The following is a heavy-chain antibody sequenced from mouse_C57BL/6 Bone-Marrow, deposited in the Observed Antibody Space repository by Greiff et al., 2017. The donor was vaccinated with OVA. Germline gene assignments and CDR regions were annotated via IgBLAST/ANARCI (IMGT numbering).Heavy chain of an antibody. CDR2: IWTGGGT. CDR3: ARNSYSNNYAMDY. V-gene: IGHV2-9-1*01. D-gene: IGHD2-5*01. CDR1: GFSLTSYA. J-gene: IGHJ4*01. Sequence: VQGVESGPGLVAPSQSLSITCTVSGFSLTSYAISWVHQPPGKGLEWLGVIWTGGGTNYNSALKSRLSIRKDNSKSQVFLKMNSLQTDDTARYYCARNSYSNNYAMDYWGQGTSVTVSS.